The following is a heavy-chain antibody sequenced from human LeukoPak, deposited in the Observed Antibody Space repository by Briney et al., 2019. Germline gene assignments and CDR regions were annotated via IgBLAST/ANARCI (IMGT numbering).Heavy chain of an antibody. CDR1: GYTFTGYY. CDR2: INPNSGGT. V-gene: IGHV1-2*04. D-gene: IGHD3-10*01. Sequence: GASVKVSCKASGYTFTGYYMHWVRQAPGQGLEWMGWINPNSGGTNYAQKFQGWVTMTRDTSISTAYMELSRLRSEDTAVYYCARDASEGGSGSYYPRGYWGQGTLVTVSS. J-gene: IGHJ4*02. CDR3: ARDASEGGSGSYYPRGY.